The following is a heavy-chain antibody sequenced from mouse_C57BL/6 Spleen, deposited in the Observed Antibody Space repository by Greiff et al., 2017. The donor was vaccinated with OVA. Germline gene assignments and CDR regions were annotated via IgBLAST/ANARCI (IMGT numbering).Heavy chain of an antibody. J-gene: IGHJ3*01. Sequence: QVQLKESGPGLVQPSQSLSITCTVSGFSLTSYGVHWVRQSPGKGLEWLGVIWSGGSTDYTAAFISRLSISKDNSKSQVFFKMNSLQADDTAIYYCARNDYDGSLFAYWGQGTLVTVSA. V-gene: IGHV2-2*01. CDR3: ARNDYDGSLFAY. CDR2: IWSGGST. D-gene: IGHD2-4*01. CDR1: GFSLTSYG.